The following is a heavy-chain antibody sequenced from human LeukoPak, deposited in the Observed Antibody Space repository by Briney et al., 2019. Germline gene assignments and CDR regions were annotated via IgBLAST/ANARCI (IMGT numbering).Heavy chain of an antibody. J-gene: IGHJ6*03. CDR1: GYTFTSYY. V-gene: IGHV1-46*01. CDR2: INPSGGST. CDR3: ARDLGGSYYYYYYMDV. D-gene: IGHD1-26*01. Sequence: ASVKVSCKASGYTFTSYYMHWVRQAPGQGLEWMGIINPSGGSTSYAQKFQGRVTMTRDMSTSTVYMELSSLRSEDTAVYYCARDLGGSYYYYYYMDVWGKGTTVTVSS.